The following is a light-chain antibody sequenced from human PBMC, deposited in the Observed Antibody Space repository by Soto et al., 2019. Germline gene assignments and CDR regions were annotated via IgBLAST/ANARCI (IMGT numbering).Light chain of an antibody. J-gene: IGKJ2*01. CDR2: GAS. CDR1: QSVSSN. CDR3: QQYNNWPPRT. V-gene: IGKV3-15*01. Sequence: EIVMTQSPATLSVSPGERDTLSCRASQSVSSNLAWYQQKPGQAPRLLIYGASTRATGIPARFSGSGSGTEFTLTISSLQSEDFAVYYCQQYNNWPPRTFGQGTKLEIK.